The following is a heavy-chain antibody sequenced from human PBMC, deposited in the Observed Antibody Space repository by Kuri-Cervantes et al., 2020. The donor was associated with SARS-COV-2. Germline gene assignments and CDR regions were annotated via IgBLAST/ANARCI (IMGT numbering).Heavy chain of an antibody. CDR1: GYTFTSYG. CDR2: ISAYNGNT. Sequence: ASVKVSCKASGYTFTSYGISWVRQAPGQGLEWMGWISAYNGNTNYAQKFQGRVTMTTDTSTTTTYMEVGSLRSDDSAVFYCARDPRHYDSWSGRPYFDYWGQGTLVTVSS. J-gene: IGHJ4*02. CDR3: ARDPRHYDSWSGRPYFDY. D-gene: IGHD3-3*01. V-gene: IGHV1-18*01.